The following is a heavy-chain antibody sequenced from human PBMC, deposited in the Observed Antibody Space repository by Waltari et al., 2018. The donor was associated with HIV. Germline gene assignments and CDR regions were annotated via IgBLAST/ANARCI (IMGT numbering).Heavy chain of an antibody. CDR3: ARSSDIIIPTVKRRPVFGLDV. Sequence: EVQLVQSEAGVNKPRDYLKISCKAYGDRNNFDTYWIACVRQMPGKGLEWMGVIYPGDYDARYSPSFQGQVTISVDKSTTTAFLQWSTLKASDTATYYCARSSDIIIPTVKRRPVFGLDVWGQGTTVIVSS. J-gene: IGHJ6*02. D-gene: IGHD3-10*01. CDR2: IYPGDYDA. CDR1: GDRNNFDTYW. V-gene: IGHV5-51*01.